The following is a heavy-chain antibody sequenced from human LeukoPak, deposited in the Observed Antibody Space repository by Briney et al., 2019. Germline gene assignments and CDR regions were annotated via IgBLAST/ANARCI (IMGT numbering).Heavy chain of an antibody. D-gene: IGHD2-15*01. CDR2: IYYSGST. CDR1: GGSISSYY. J-gene: IGHJ4*02. V-gene: IGHV4-59*08. Sequence: PSETLSLTCTVSGGSISSYYWSWTRQPPGKGLEWIGYIYYSGSTNYNPSLKSRVTISVDTSKNQFSLKLSSVTAADTAVYYCARHRRGYCSGGSCAHFDYWGQGTLVTVSS. CDR3: ARHRRGYCSGGSCAHFDY.